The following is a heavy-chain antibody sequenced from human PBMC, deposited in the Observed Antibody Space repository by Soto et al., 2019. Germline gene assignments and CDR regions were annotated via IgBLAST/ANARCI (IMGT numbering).Heavy chain of an antibody. CDR2: LIPIFGTA. CDR1: GGTFSSYA. Sequence: QVQLVQSGAEVKKPGSSVKVSSKASGGTFSSYAISWVRQAPGQGLEWMGGLIPIFGTANYAQKFQGRVTITADESTSTAYMELSSMRSEDPDVYYCARSPPDRPEYFQQWGQGTLVTVSS. J-gene: IGHJ1*01. CDR3: ARSPPDRPEYFQQ. V-gene: IGHV1-69*12.